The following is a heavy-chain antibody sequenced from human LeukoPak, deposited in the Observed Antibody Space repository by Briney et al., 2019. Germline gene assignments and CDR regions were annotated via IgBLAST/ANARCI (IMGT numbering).Heavy chain of an antibody. V-gene: IGHV3-23*01. CDR1: GLTFSSYG. J-gene: IGHJ5*02. Sequence: PGGSLRLSCAASGLTFSSYGMSWVRQAPEKGLEWVSGISGSGGSTYYADSVKGRFTISRDNFKDTLYLQMNSLRAEDTAVYYCVKDSDELIAAVYNWFDPWGQGTQVTVSS. CDR2: ISGSGGST. D-gene: IGHD6-13*01. CDR3: VKDSDELIAAVYNWFDP.